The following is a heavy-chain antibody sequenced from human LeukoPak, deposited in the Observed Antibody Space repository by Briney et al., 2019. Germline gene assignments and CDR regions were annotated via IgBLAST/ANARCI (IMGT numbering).Heavy chain of an antibody. D-gene: IGHD6-13*01. V-gene: IGHV3-30*04. CDR1: GFTFSSYA. CDR2: ISYDGSNK. J-gene: IGHJ3*02. CDR3: AREYSSSWYNDAFDI. Sequence: PGGSLRLSCAASGFTFSSYAMHWVRQAPGKGLEWVAVISYDGSNKYYADSVKGRFTISRDNSKNTLYLQMNSLRAEDTAVYYCAREYSSSWYNDAFDIWGQGTMVTVSS.